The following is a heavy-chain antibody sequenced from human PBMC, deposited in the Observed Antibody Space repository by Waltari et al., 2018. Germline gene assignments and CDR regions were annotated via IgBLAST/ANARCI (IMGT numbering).Heavy chain of an antibody. Sequence: EVQLVESGGGLVQPGGSLRLSCAASGFTFSSYWMSWVRQAPGKGLEWVANIKQDGSEKYYVDSVKGRFTISRDNAKNSLYLQMKSLRAEDTAVYYCAGRDGGIDDAFDIWGQGTMVTVSS. CDR3: AGRDGGIDDAFDI. J-gene: IGHJ3*02. D-gene: IGHD2-15*01. CDR2: IKQDGSEK. V-gene: IGHV3-7*01. CDR1: GFTFSSYW.